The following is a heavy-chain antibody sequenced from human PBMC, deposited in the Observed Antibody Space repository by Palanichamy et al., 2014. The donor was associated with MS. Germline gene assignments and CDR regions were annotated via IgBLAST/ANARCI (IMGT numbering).Heavy chain of an antibody. Sequence: VQLQESGPRTGEAFTDTVPHLHCLWWLHHQWQLLLELDPAARQEGTGMDWAYLHQWEHQLQPSLESRVTISVDMSKNQFSLKLSSVTAADTAVYYCARRRDGYKHNNWFDPWGQGTLVTVSS. D-gene: IGHD5-24*01. J-gene: IGHJ5*02. V-gene: IGHV4-61*02. CDR2: LHQWEH. CDR1: WLHHQWQLL. CDR3: ARRRDGYKHNNWFDP.